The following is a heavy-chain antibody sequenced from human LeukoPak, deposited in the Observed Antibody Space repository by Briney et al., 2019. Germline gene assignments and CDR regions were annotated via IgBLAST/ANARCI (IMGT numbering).Heavy chain of an antibody. CDR3: ARWGYSSSSPRYYYYMDV. CDR1: GGSISSYY. D-gene: IGHD6-6*01. CDR2: IYTSGST. Sequence: PSETLSLTCTVSGGSISSYYWSWIRQPAGKGLEWIGRIYTSGSTNYNPSLKSRVTMSVDTSKNQFSLKLSSVTAADTAVYYCARWGYSSSSPRYYYYMDVWGKGTTVTVSS. V-gene: IGHV4-4*07. J-gene: IGHJ6*03.